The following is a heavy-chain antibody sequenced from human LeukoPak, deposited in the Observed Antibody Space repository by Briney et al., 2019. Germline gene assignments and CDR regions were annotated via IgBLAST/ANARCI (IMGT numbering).Heavy chain of an antibody. CDR1: GGSFSGYY. D-gene: IGHD3-10*01. CDR3: ASTGSGSYYNDYYGMDV. J-gene: IGHJ6*04. V-gene: IGHV4-34*01. Sequence: SETLSLTCAVYGGSFSGYYWSWIRQPPGKGLEWIGEINHSGSTNYNPSLKSRVTISVDRPKNQFSLKLSSVTAADTAVYYCASTGSGSYYNDYYGMDVWGKGTTVTVSS. CDR2: INHSGST.